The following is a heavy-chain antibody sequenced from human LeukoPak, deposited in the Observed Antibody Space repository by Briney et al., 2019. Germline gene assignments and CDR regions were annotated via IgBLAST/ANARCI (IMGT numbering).Heavy chain of an antibody. D-gene: IGHD4-17*01. Sequence: GGSLRLSCAASGFTFSSYAMSWVRQAPGKGLEWVSAINSSGGSTYYADSVKGRFTISRDNSKNTLYLQMNSLRAEDTAVYYCAKGDGDYLFDYWGQGTLVTVSS. CDR3: AKGDGDYLFDY. CDR1: GFTFSSYA. J-gene: IGHJ4*02. V-gene: IGHV3-23*01. CDR2: INSSGGST.